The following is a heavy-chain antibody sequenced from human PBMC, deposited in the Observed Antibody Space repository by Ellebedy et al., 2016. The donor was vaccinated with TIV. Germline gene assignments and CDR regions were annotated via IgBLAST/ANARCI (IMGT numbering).Heavy chain of an antibody. CDR2: IYSTGST. V-gene: IGHV4-59*12. CDR3: ARVPYYGDYDPYYFDY. CDR1: GGSISSYY. Sequence: SETLSLTCTVSGGSISSYYWSWIRQPPGKGLEWIGYIYSTGSTNYNPSLKSRVTISVDTSKNQFSLKLSSVTAADTAVYYCARVPYYGDYDPYYFDYWGQGTLVTVSS. J-gene: IGHJ4*02. D-gene: IGHD4-17*01.